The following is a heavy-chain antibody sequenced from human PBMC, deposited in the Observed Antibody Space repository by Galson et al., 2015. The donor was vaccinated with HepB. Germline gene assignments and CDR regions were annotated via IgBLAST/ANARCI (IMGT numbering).Heavy chain of an antibody. CDR1: GFTFSSYA. CDR2: ISSNGGST. V-gene: IGHV3-64*01. Sequence: SLRLSCAASGFTFSSYAMHWVRQAPGKGLEYVSAISSNGGSTYYANSVKGRFTISRDNSKNTLYLQMGGLRAEDMAVYYCARGGSGDWFDPWGQGTLVTVSS. D-gene: IGHD3-10*01. CDR3: ARGGSGDWFDP. J-gene: IGHJ5*02.